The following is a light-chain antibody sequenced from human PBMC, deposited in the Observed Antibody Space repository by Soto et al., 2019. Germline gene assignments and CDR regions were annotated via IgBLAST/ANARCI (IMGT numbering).Light chain of an antibody. J-gene: IGLJ1*01. V-gene: IGLV2-14*01. CDR2: DVS. CDR3: SSYTSSSTLVYV. Sequence: QSVLTQPASVSGSPGQSITISCTGTSSDVGGYNYVSWYQQHPGKAPKLMIYDVSNRPSGVSNRFSGSKSGNTASLTISGLQAEDEADYHCSSYTSSSTLVYVFGTGTKVTVL. CDR1: SSDVGGYNY.